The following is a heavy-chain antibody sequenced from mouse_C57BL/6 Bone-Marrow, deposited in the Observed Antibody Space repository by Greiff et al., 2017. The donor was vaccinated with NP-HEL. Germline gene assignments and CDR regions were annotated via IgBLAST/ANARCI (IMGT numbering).Heavy chain of an antibody. D-gene: IGHD2-3*01. CDR2: ISNGGGST. V-gene: IGHV5-12*01. CDR1: GFTFSDYY. CDR3: ARRDGYYVSWFAY. J-gene: IGHJ3*01. Sequence: EVQGVESGGGLVQPGGSLKLSCAASGFTFSDYYMYWVRQTPEKRLEWVAYISNGGGSTYYPDTVKGRFTISRDNAKNTLYLQMSRLKSEDTAMYYCARRDGYYVSWFAYWGQGTLVTVSA.